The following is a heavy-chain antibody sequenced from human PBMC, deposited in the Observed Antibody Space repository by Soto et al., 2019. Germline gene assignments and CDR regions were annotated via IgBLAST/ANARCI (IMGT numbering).Heavy chain of an antibody. Sequence: SETLSLTCSVSGGSVNSGGYSWSWIRQPPGKGLEWIGFISPSGSPAYNPSLKSRVTISVDRSNNQISLELSSVTAADTAVYYCARAGTNMVQFDYWGQGTLVTVSS. J-gene: IGHJ4*02. CDR1: GGSVNSGGYS. D-gene: IGHD3-10*01. CDR2: ISPSGSP. CDR3: ARAGTNMVQFDY. V-gene: IGHV4-30-2*01.